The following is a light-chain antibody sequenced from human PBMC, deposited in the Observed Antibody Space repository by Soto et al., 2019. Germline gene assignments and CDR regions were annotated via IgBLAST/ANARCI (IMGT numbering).Light chain of an antibody. V-gene: IGLV1-47*01. CDR2: RNN. CDR3: AAWDDSLTGVV. CDR1: RTNIGSSF. J-gene: IGLJ2*01. Sequence: QAVVTQPPSASGTPGQRVTISCSGSRTNIGSSFVYWYQQLPGTTPKLLIYRNNMRPSGVPDRFSGSKSGTSASLAISGLRSEDEAGYYCAAWDDSLTGVVFGGGTKLTVL.